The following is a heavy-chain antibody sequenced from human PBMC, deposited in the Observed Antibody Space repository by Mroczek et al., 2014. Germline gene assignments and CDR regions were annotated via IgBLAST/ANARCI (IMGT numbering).Heavy chain of an antibody. J-gene: IGHJ6*03. D-gene: IGHD5-24*01. Sequence: QVQLQQWGPGLVKPSETLSLTCTVSGGSISSYYWSWIRQPPGKGLEWIGYIYYSGSTNYNPSLKSRVTISVDTSKNQFSLKLSSVTAADTAVYYCARVGNGQMVTSEIGYYYYMDVWGKGTTVTVSS. CDR3: ARVGNGQMVTSEIGYYYYMDV. V-gene: IGHV4-59*01. CDR2: IYYSGST. CDR1: GGSISSYY.